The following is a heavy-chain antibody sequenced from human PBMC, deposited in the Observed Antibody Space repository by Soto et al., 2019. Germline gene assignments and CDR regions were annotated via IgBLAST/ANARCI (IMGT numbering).Heavy chain of an antibody. CDR1: GGSFSGYY. D-gene: IGHD6-6*01. CDR2: INHSGST. CDR3: ARGYSKYSSSSGVDY. Sequence: QVQLQQWGAGLLKPSETLSLTCAVYGGSFSGYYWSWIRQPPGKGLEWIGEINHSGSTNYNPSLKSRVTISVDTSKHQFSLKLSSVTTADTAVYYCARGYSKYSSSSGVDYWGQGTLVTVSS. V-gene: IGHV4-34*01. J-gene: IGHJ4*02.